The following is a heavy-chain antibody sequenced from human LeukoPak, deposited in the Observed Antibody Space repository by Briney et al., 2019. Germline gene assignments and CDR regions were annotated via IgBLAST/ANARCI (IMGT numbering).Heavy chain of an antibody. D-gene: IGHD1-26*01. CDR1: GLTFSYYG. V-gene: IGHV3-7*01. CDR3: ARGDFESGTYNDAFDI. J-gene: IGHJ3*02. CDR2: IKPDGSEK. Sequence: PGGSLRLSCVASGLTFSYYGMHWVRQAPGKGLEWVANIKPDGSEKFSVDSVKGRFTISRDNAKNSLYLQMNSLRVDDTAVYYCARGDFESGTYNDAFDIWGQGTMDTVS.